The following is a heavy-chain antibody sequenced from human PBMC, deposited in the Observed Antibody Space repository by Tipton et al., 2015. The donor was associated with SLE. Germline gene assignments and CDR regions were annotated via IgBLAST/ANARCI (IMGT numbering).Heavy chain of an antibody. V-gene: IGHV4-61*09. CDR2: INHSGST. CDR1: GGSISSGSYY. D-gene: IGHD1-1*01. Sequence: TLSLTCTVSGGSISSGSYYWSWIRQPAGKGLEWIGEINHSGSTNYNPSLKSRVTISVDTSKNQFSLKLSSVTAADTAVYYCARVRRTGPGDYWGQGTLVTVSS. CDR3: ARVRRTGPGDY. J-gene: IGHJ4*02.